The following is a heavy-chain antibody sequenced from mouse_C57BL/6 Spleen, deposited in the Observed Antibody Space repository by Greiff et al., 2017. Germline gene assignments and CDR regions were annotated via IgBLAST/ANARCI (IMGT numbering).Heavy chain of an antibody. Sequence: QVQLQQSGAELVRPGASVTLSCKASGYTFTDYEMHWVKQTPVHGLEWIGAIDPETGGTAYNQKFKGKAILTADKSSSTAYMELRSLTSEDSAVYYCTRSYYYGSSYYFDYWRQGTTLTVSS. CDR3: TRSYYYGSSYYFDY. CDR1: GYTFTDYE. V-gene: IGHV1-15*01. J-gene: IGHJ2*01. CDR2: IDPETGGT. D-gene: IGHD1-1*01.